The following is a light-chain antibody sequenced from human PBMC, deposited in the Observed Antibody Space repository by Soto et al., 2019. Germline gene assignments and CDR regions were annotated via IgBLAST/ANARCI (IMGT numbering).Light chain of an antibody. CDR3: HQYNRSPPGT. V-gene: IGKV3-15*01. Sequence: EIVLTQSPAILSVSPGERATLSCMASQSISRSLAWYQQKPGQAPRLLIYDASTRATGIPARFSGSGSGTEFTLTISSLQSEDFALYYCHQYNRSPPGTFGQGTKVDIX. J-gene: IGKJ2*01. CDR2: DAS. CDR1: QSISRS.